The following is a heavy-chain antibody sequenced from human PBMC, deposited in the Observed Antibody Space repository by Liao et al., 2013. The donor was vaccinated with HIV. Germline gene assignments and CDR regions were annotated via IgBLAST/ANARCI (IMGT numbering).Heavy chain of an antibody. D-gene: IGHD3-10*01. CDR1: GDSISSDDYY. J-gene: IGHJ6*03. CDR2: IYYSGST. Sequence: QVQLQQWGTGLVKPSQTLSLTCTVSGDSISSDDYYWSWIRQPPGKGLEWIGYIYYSGSTYYNPSLRSRVSISIDTSNNQFSLKLTAATAADTAVYYCARFWGYGSGRQNYYMDVWGKGTTVTVS. V-gene: IGHV4-30-4*08. CDR3: ARFWGYGSGRQNYYMDV.